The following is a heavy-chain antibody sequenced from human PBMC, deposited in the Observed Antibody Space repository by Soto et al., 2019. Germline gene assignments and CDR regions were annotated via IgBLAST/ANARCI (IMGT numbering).Heavy chain of an antibody. D-gene: IGHD2-2*02. V-gene: IGHV3-30-3*01. Sequence: QVQLVESGGGVVQPGRSLRLSCAASGFTFSSYAIHWVRQAPGKGLEWVAVISYDGSNIYYADSVKGRFTISRDNSKNTLYLQMNSLRAEDTAVYFCARDLSSLAYCSSTSCYRPYYWGQGTLVTVSS. CDR2: ISYDGSNI. CDR3: ARDLSSLAYCSSTSCYRPYY. J-gene: IGHJ4*02. CDR1: GFTFSSYA.